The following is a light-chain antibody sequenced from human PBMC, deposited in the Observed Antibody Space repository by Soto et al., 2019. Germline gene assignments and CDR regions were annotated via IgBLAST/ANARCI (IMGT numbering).Light chain of an antibody. Sequence: DIQMTQSPSTLSASVGDRVTITCRASQNIIIWLAWYQQIPGKAPKLLIYKASSLESGVPSRFSGSGSGTEFTLTISSLQPDDFATYYCQQYNSYPYTFGQGTKLEIK. V-gene: IGKV1-5*03. CDR3: QQYNSYPYT. CDR1: QNIIIW. J-gene: IGKJ2*01. CDR2: KAS.